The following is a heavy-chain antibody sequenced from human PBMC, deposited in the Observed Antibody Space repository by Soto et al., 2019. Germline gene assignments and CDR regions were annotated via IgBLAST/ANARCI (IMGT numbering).Heavy chain of an antibody. V-gene: IGHV3-30*18. CDR2: ISYDGSNK. CDR1: GFTFSSYG. J-gene: IGHJ6*02. CDR3: AKDPMEGATAYYYGMDV. Sequence: GGSLRLSCAASGFTFSSYGMHWVRQAPGKGLEWVAVISYDGSNKYYADSVKGRFTISRDNSKNTLYLQMNSLRAEDTAVYYCAKDPMEGATAYYYGMDVWGQGTTVTVSS. D-gene: IGHD1-26*01.